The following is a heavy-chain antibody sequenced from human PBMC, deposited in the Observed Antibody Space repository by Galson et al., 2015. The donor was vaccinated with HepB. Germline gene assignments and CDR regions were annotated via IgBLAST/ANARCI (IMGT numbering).Heavy chain of an antibody. CDR1: GFTFSNYN. CDR3: AREAHGSGRRLEYFQH. V-gene: IGHV3-21*01. Sequence: SLRLSCAASGFTFSNYNLHWVRQAPGKGLEWVSSISSISSYIYYADSMKGRFTISRDNAKNSLFLQMNSLRAEDTAVYYCAREAHGSGRRLEYFQHWGQGTLVTVSS. CDR2: ISSISSYI. D-gene: IGHD3-10*01. J-gene: IGHJ1*01.